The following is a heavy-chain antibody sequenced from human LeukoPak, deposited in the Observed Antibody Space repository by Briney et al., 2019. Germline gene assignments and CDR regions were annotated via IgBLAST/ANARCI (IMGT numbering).Heavy chain of an antibody. J-gene: IGHJ4*02. CDR3: ARGGGYCSSTSCPLDY. V-gene: IGHV1-69*05. CDR2: IIPIFGTA. D-gene: IGHD2-2*01. Sequence: GASVKVSCKASGGTLSSYAISWMRQAPGQGLEWMGGIIPIFGTANYAQKFQGRVTITTDESTSTAYMELSSLRSEDTAVYYCARGGGYCSSTSCPLDYWGQGTLVTVSS. CDR1: GGTLSSYA.